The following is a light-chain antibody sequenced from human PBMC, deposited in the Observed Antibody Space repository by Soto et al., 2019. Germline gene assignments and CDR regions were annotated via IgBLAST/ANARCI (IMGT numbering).Light chain of an antibody. Sequence: QSVLTQPPSASVTPGQRVTISCAGSSSTIGSNTVNWYQQLPGTAPKLLIYSNNQRPSWVPDRFSGSTSGPSAALALSVLQSEYEADYYCAAWDDSLNGGVFGTGPKLTVL. CDR3: AAWDDSLNGGV. J-gene: IGLJ1*01. CDR1: SSTIGSNT. CDR2: SNN. V-gene: IGLV1-44*01.